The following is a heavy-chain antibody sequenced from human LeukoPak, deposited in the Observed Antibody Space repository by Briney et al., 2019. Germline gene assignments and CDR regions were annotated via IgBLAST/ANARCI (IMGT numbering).Heavy chain of an antibody. D-gene: IGHD3-22*01. V-gene: IGHV4-30-2*02. J-gene: IGHJ6*03. CDR3: ARTLKDYYDSSGYYYYYYMDV. Sequence: SETLSLTRTVSGGSISSGGYYWSWIRQPPGKGLEWIGYIYHSGSTYYNPSLKSRVTISVDRSKNQFSLKLSSVTAADTAVYYCARTLKDYYDSSGYYYYYYMDVWGKGTTVTVSS. CDR2: IYHSGST. CDR1: GGSISSGGYY.